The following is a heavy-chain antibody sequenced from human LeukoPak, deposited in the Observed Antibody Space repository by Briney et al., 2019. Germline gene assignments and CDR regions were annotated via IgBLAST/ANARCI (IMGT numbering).Heavy chain of an antibody. CDR3: ARVHYFDSSGYYSSTYYYYMDV. CDR2: ISCSGGT. D-gene: IGHD3-22*01. V-gene: IGHV4-59*01. CDR1: GGSISNYY. Sequence: PSETLSLTCTVSGGSISNYYWTWIRQPPGKGLEWIGYISCSGGTKDNPSLKSRVTISTDTSKNQFSLKLSSVTAADTAVYYCARVHYFDSSGYYSSTYYYYMDVWGKGTTVTVSS. J-gene: IGHJ6*03.